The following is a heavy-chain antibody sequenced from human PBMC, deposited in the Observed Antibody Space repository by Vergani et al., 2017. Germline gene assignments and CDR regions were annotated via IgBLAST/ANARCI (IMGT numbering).Heavy chain of an antibody. J-gene: IGHJ6*02. CDR1: GFTFSDFS. CDR3: ASDCTSGGCPDNYGMDV. V-gene: IGHV3-21*06. Sequence: EVQLVESGGGLVKPGGSLRLSCAASGFTFSDFSMSWVRQAPGKGLEWVAFIGSSGPYINYAASVKGRFIISRDNTNNSLFLQLRSLRADDAAVYYCASDCTSGGCPDNYGMDVWGQGATVTVSS. D-gene: IGHD2-8*01. CDR2: IGSSGPYI.